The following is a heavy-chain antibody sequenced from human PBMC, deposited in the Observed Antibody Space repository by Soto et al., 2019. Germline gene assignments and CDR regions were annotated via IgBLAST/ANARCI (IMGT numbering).Heavy chain of an antibody. CDR2: ISSSSSTI. J-gene: IGHJ3*02. D-gene: IGHD6-19*01. Sequence: GGSLRLSCAASGFTFSSYSMNWVRQAPGKGLEWVSYISSSSSTIYYADSVKGRFTISRDNAKNSLYLQMNSLRAGDTAVYYCARDRGVAGSLGDAFDILGQGTTVTVSS. CDR3: ARDRGVAGSLGDAFDI. V-gene: IGHV3-48*01. CDR1: GFTFSSYS.